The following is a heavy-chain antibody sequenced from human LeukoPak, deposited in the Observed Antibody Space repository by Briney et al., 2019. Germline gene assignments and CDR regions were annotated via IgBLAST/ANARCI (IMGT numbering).Heavy chain of an antibody. CDR2: IFYSGTT. CDR3: ARRDEWNYRPYFDY. Sequence: PSETLSLTCTASGGSISSRSYYWGWIRQAPGKGLEWIGTIFYSGTTYYNPSLKSRVTISVDTSKNQFSLKLNSVTAADTAVYYCARRDEWNYRPYFDYWGQGILVTVSS. CDR1: GGSISSRSYY. D-gene: IGHD1-7*01. J-gene: IGHJ4*02. V-gene: IGHV4-39*01.